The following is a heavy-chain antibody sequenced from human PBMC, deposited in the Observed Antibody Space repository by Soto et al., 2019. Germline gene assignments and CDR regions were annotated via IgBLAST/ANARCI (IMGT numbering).Heavy chain of an antibody. V-gene: IGHV3-30-3*01. D-gene: IGHD3-3*01. J-gene: IGHJ6*02. Sequence: LRLSCAASGFTFSSYAMHWVRQAPGKGLEWVAVISYDGSNKYYADSVKGRFTISRDNSKNTLYLQMNSLRAEDTAVYYCARGTYYDFWSGPRDYYYYGMDVWGQGTTVTVSS. CDR1: GFTFSSYA. CDR3: ARGTYYDFWSGPRDYYYYGMDV. CDR2: ISYDGSNK.